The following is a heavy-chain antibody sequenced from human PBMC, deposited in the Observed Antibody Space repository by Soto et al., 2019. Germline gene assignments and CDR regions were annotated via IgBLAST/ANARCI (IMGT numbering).Heavy chain of an antibody. CDR2: IWYDGSNK. CDR3: ARARHDSSSWYGVFDY. D-gene: IGHD6-13*01. V-gene: IGHV3-33*01. CDR1: GFTFSSYG. Sequence: QVQLVESGGGVVQPGRSLRLSCAASGFTFSSYGMHWVRQAPGKGLEWVAVIWYDGSNKYYADSVKGRFTISRDNSKNTLYLQMNSLRAEDTAVYYCARARHDSSSWYGVFDYWGQGTLVTVSS. J-gene: IGHJ4*02.